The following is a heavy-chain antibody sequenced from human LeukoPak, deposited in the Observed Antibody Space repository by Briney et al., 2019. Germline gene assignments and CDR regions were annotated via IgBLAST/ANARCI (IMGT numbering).Heavy chain of an antibody. J-gene: IGHJ4*02. CDR3: ARLPRSGFFVD. V-gene: IGHV3-7*01. Sequence: GGSLGLSCAASGITFSNYWMTWVRQAPGKGLEWVASINEDGSEKNYVDSVKGRFTISRDNTKNSLYLQMNSLRAEDTAVYYCARLPRSGFFVDWGQGALVTVSS. D-gene: IGHD3-22*01. CDR1: GITFSNYW. CDR2: INEDGSEK.